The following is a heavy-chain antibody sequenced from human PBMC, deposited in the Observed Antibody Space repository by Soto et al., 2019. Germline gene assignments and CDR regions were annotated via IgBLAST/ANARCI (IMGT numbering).Heavy chain of an antibody. CDR1: GYSISSGYY. J-gene: IGHJ4*02. V-gene: IGHV4-38-2*02. D-gene: IGHD4-17*01. Sequence: LSLTCAVSGYSISSGYYWGWIRQPPGKGLEWIGSIYHSGSTYYNPSLKSRVTISVDTSKNQFSLKLSSVTAADTAVYYCAREASYGDPDYWGQGTLVTVSS. CDR2: IYHSGST. CDR3: AREASYGDPDY.